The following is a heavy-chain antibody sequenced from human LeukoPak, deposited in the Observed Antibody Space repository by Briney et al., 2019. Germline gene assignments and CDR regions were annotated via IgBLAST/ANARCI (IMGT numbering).Heavy chain of an antibody. Sequence: GGSLRLSCTASGFTVSNNYMSWVRQAPGKGLEWVSISYSDTNTNYADSVKGRFTISRDTSQNTLSLQMNSLIAEATAVYYCVRKNLDFNAAFDIWGQGTVVTVSA. V-gene: IGHV3-53*01. D-gene: IGHD3/OR15-3a*01. CDR1: GFTVSNNY. CDR2: SYSDTNT. J-gene: IGHJ3*02. CDR3: VRKNLDFNAAFDI.